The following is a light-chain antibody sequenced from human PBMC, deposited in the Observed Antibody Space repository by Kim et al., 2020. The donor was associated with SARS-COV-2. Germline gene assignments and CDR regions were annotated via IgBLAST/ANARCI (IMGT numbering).Light chain of an antibody. V-gene: IGKV4-1*01. CDR3: QQYYSTPLT. CDR1: QSVLYSSNNKNY. J-gene: IGKJ4*01. CDR2: WAS. Sequence: DIVMTQSPDSLAVSLGERATINCKSSQSVLYSSNNKNYLAWYQQKPGQLPKLLIYWASTRESGVPDRFSGSGSGTDFTLTISSLQAEDVAVYYCQQYYSTPLTFGGGTKLEI.